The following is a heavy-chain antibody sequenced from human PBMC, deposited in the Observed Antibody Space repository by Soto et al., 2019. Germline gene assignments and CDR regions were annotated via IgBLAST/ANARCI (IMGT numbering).Heavy chain of an antibody. D-gene: IGHD6-13*01. J-gene: IGHJ6*02. CDR2: INHSGST. CDR1: GGSFSGYY. CDR3: ARGSWPYYYYGMDV. V-gene: IGHV4-34*01. Sequence: LSLTCAVYGGSFSGYYWSWIRQPPGRGLEWIGEINHSGSTNYNPSLKSRVTISVDTSKNQFSLKLSSVTAADTAVYYCARGSWPYYYYGMDVWGQGTTVTVSS.